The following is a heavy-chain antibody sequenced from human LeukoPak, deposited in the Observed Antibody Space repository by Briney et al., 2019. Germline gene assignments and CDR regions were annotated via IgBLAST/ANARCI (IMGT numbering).Heavy chain of an antibody. D-gene: IGHD3-10*01. Sequence: SETLSLTCTVSGGSISSSSYYWSWIRQPPGTGLEWIGEINHGGSTNYNPSLKSRVAISVDTSKNQFSLKLSSVTAADTAVYYCARVRLGEGEGVDYWGQGTLVTVSS. J-gene: IGHJ4*02. CDR1: GGSISSSSYY. V-gene: IGHV4-39*07. CDR2: INHGGST. CDR3: ARVRLGEGEGVDY.